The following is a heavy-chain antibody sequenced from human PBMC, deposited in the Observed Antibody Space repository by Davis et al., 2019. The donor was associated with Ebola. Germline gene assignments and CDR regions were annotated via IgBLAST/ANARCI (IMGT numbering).Heavy chain of an antibody. V-gene: IGHV4-59*04. Sequence: GSLRLSCTVSGGSISSYYWSWIRQPPGKGLEWIGYYYYTGSTYYNPSLKSRVTISVDTSKNQFSLKLSSVTAADTAVYYCARGSETYYYDSSGYYRTLGDAFDIWGQGTMVTVSS. CDR3: ARGSETYYYDSSGYYRTLGDAFDI. D-gene: IGHD3-22*01. CDR2: YYYTGST. CDR1: GGSISSYY. J-gene: IGHJ3*02.